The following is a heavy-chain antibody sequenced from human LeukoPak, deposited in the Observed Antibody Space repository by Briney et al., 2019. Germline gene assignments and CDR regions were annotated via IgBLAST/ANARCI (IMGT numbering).Heavy chain of an antibody. CDR1: GYTFTGYY. D-gene: IGHD1-26*01. V-gene: IGHV1-2*02. CDR3: ARDLPSIVGAPA. Sequence: ASVKVSCKASGYTFTGYYMHWVRQAPGQGLEWMGWINPNSGGTNYAQKFQGRVTMTRDTSISTAYMELSRLRSDDTAVYYCARDLPSIVGAPAWGQGTLVTVSS. CDR2: INPNSGGT. J-gene: IGHJ5*02.